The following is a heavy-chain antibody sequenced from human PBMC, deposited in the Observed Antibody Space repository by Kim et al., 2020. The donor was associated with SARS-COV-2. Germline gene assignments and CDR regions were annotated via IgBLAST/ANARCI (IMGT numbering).Heavy chain of an antibody. V-gene: IGHV3-33*01. CDR3: AREAEGGWWAGYYYYGMDV. CDR1: GFPFSSYG. D-gene: IGHD2-15*01. Sequence: GGSLRLSCAASGFPFSSYGMHWVRQAPGKGLEWVAVIWYDGSNKYYADSVKGRFTISRDNSKNTLYLQMNSLRAEDTAVYYCAREAEGGWWAGYYYYGMDVWGQGTTVTVSS. J-gene: IGHJ6*02. CDR2: IWYDGSNK.